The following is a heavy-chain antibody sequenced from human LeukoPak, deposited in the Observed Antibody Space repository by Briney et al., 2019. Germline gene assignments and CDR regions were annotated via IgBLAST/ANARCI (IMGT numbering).Heavy chain of an antibody. CDR1: GFTFDDYG. Sequence: GGSLRLSCAASGFTFDDYGMSWVRQAPGKGLEWVSGINWNGGSTGYADPVKGRFTISRDNAKNSLYLQMNSLRAEDTALYYCARDTYYYDSSGYYFENWGQGTLVTVSS. D-gene: IGHD3-22*01. J-gene: IGHJ4*02. V-gene: IGHV3-20*04. CDR2: INWNGGST. CDR3: ARDTYYYDSSGYYFEN.